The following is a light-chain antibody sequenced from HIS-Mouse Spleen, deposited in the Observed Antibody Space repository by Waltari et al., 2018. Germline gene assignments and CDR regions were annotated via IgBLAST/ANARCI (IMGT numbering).Light chain of an antibody. V-gene: IGLV1-44*01. CDR1: SSNIGSNT. Sequence: QSVLTQPPSASGTPGQRVTISCSGSSSNIGSNTVNWYQQPPGTAPKLLIYSNNQRPSGVPARFSGPKSGTSASLAISGLQSEDEADYYCAAWDDSLNGWVFGGGTKLTVL. CDR3: AAWDDSLNGWV. J-gene: IGLJ3*02. CDR2: SNN.